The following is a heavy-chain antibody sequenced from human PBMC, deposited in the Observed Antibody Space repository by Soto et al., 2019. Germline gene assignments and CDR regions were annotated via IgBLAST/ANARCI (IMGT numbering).Heavy chain of an antibody. CDR2: ISAYNGNT. CDR1: GYTFTSDG. J-gene: IGHJ6*03. Sequence: ASVKVSCKASGYTFTSDGISWVRQAPGQGLEWMGWISAYNGNTNYAQKLKGRVTMTTDTSTSTAYMELRSLRSDDTAVYYCARGTGGHDWLLHNYYYYMDVWGKGTKVTVSS. V-gene: IGHV1-18*01. CDR3: ARGTGGHDWLLHNYYYYMDV. D-gene: IGHD2-15*01.